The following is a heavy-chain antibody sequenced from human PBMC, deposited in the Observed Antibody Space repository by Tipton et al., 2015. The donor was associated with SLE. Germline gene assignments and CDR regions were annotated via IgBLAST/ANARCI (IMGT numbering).Heavy chain of an antibody. D-gene: IGHD6-19*01. CDR2: ISSSSSYI. CDR1: GFTFSSYA. J-gene: IGHJ3*02. V-gene: IGHV3-21*01. Sequence: SLRLSCAASGFTFSSYAMSWVRQAPGKGLEWVSSISSSSSYIYYADSVKGRFTISRDNAKNSLYLQMNSLRAEDTAVYYCARVGQWHGAFDIWGQGTMVTVSS. CDR3: ARVGQWHGAFDI.